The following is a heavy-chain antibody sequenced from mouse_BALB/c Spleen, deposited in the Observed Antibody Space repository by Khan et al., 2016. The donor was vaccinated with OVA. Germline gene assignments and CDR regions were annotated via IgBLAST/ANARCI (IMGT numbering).Heavy chain of an antibody. CDR2: ISGDSNTI. CDR3: ATSYFYGYYFDY. Sequence: EVQLVESGGGLVQPGGSRKLSCAASGFTFKSYGMHWVRQAPEKGLEWVACISGDSNTIYYTDTVKGRFTISRDNPKNTLFLQMTSLMSEDTAMYYCATSYFYGYYFDYWGPGTTLTVS. CDR1: GFTFKSYG. V-gene: IGHV5-17*02. J-gene: IGHJ2*01. D-gene: IGHD1-1*01.